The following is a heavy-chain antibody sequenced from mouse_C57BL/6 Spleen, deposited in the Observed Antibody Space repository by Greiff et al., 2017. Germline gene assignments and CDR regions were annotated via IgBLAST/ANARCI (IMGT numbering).Heavy chain of an antibody. CDR1: GFSLTSYA. V-gene: IGHV2-9-1*01. CDR3: ARNWGLRRDYYAMDY. Sequence: VKVVESGPGLVAPSQSLSITCTVSGFSLTSYAISWVRQPPGKGLEWLGVIWTGGGTNYNSALKSRLSISKDNSKSQVFLKMNSLQTDDTARYYCARNWGLRRDYYAMDYWGQGTSVTVSS. CDR2: IWTGGGT. J-gene: IGHJ4*01. D-gene: IGHD2-4*01.